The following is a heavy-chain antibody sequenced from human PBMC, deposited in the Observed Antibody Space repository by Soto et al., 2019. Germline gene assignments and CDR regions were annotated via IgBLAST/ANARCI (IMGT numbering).Heavy chain of an antibody. CDR3: AKSRPYIVLSTSGAFDI. J-gene: IGHJ3*02. D-gene: IGHD2-8*01. V-gene: IGHV3-23*01. Sequence: EVQLLESGGGLVPPGGSLRLSCAASGFTFRNYAMNWVRQAPGKGLEWVSSISGSGGNTNYAASMKGRFTISRDNSKQTLDLQMTRLRVEDTAVYYCAKSRPYIVLSTSGAFDIWCQGTMVTVSS. CDR1: GFTFRNYA. CDR2: ISGSGGNT.